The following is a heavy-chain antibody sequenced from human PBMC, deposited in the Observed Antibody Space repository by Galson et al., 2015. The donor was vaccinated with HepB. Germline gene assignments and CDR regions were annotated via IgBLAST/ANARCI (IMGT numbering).Heavy chain of an antibody. CDR3: ARGGRP. D-gene: IGHD1-26*01. CDR2: VNPSDSSA. V-gene: IGHV5-10-1*01. Sequence: QSGAEVKKPGESLKISCKASGYSFTTYWISWVRQMPGKGLEWMGRVNPSDSSADYSPSFQGHVTMSTDKSINTAYLQWSSLTASDTAIYYCARGGRPWGQGTRVTVSS. J-gene: IGHJ4*02. CDR1: GYSFTTYW.